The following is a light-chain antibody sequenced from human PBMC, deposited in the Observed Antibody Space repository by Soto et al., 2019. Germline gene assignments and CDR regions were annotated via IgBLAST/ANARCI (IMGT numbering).Light chain of an antibody. CDR3: SSYTRSSTYV. Sequence: QSALTQPASVCGSPGQSITLSCTGTSGDVGGYNYVSWYQQHAAKAPKLMVYDVSNRPSGVSNRFSGSKSGNTACLTISGLQAEDEAEYYCSSYTRSSTYVFGTGTKVTVL. CDR1: SGDVGGYNY. V-gene: IGLV2-14*01. CDR2: DVS. J-gene: IGLJ1*01.